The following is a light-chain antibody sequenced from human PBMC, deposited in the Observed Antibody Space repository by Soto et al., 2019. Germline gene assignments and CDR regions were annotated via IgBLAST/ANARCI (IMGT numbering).Light chain of an antibody. J-gene: IGKJ1*01. CDR3: QQYNSWLWT. Sequence: IVLTKSPGTLSMSPGERATLSCRASQSVSSSYLAWYQQKPGQAPRLLIYGASTRATGIPARFSGSGSGTEFTLIISSLQSEDSAVYYCQQYNSWLWTFGQGTKVDIK. CDR2: GAS. V-gene: IGKV3-15*01. CDR1: QSVSSSY.